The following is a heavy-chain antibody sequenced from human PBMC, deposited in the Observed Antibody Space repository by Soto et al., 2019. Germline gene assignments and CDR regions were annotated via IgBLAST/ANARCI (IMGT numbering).Heavy chain of an antibody. J-gene: IGHJ4*02. CDR3: ARVGYSGHDRSFDY. Sequence: GGSLGLSCAASGFTFSSYEMNWVRQAPGKGLEWVSYISSSGSTIYYADSVKGRFTISRDNAKNSLYLQMNSLRAEDTAVYYCARVGYSGHDRSFDYWGQGSLVTVSA. CDR2: ISSSGSTI. CDR1: GFTFSSYE. V-gene: IGHV3-48*03. D-gene: IGHD5-12*01.